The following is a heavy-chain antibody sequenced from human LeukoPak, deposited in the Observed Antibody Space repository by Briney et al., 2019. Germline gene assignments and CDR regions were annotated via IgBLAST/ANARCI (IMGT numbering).Heavy chain of an antibody. CDR1: GFTFSSYA. D-gene: IGHD3-9*01. V-gene: IGHV3-23*01. CDR2: ISGSGGST. J-gene: IGHJ4*02. Sequence: GGSLRLSCAASGFTFSSYAMSWVRQAPGKGLEWVSAISGSGGSTYYADSVKGRFTISRDNSKNTLYLQMNSLRAEDTAVYYFAKNPPRIRYFDWPKDYWGQGTLVTVSS. CDR3: AKNPPRIRYFDWPKDY.